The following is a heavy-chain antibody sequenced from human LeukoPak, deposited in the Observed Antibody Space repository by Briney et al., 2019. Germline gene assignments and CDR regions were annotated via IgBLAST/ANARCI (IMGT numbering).Heavy chain of an antibody. CDR3: AREGTWGNWYFDV. D-gene: IGHD1-14*01. CDR1: GFTFTSHG. CDR2: ISRDGQTK. Sequence: GKSLRLSCAASGFTFTSHGMHWVSQAPGKGLEWMVVISRDGQTKYYADSVKGRFIISRDNPQKTVYLEMNSLRDADTAVYYCAREGTWGNWYFDVWGRGTLVTVSS. J-gene: IGHJ2*01. V-gene: IGHV3-30*03.